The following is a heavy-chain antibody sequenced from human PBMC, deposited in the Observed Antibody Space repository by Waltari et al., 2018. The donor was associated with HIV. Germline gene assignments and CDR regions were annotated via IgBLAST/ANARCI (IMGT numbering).Heavy chain of an antibody. CDR1: GGPFSSDK. V-gene: IGHV1-69*14. CDR3: ARDLGYCNSYTCGPFDY. Sequence: QVQLVQSGAEVKNPGSSVRVSCKTSGGPFSSDKISWVRQAPGQGLEWMGGIIPFFGSANYAQKFQGRVTIAADKSTSTVYMYLSSLRSDDTAVYYCARDLGYCNSYTCGPFDYWGQGTLVTVSS. D-gene: IGHD2-2*01. J-gene: IGHJ4*02. CDR2: IIPFFGSA.